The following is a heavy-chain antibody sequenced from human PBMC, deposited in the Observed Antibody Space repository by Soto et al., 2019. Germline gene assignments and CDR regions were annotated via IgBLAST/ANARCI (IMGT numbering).Heavy chain of an antibody. CDR2: ISSSSSTI. CDR1: GFTFSSYS. CDR3: ARNYDY. J-gene: IGHJ4*02. Sequence: PGGSLRLSCAASGFTFSSYSMNWVRQAPGKGLEWVSYISSSSSTIYYADSVKGRFTISRDNAKNSLYLQMNSPRAEDTAVYYCARNYDYWGQGTLVTVSS. V-gene: IGHV3-48*01.